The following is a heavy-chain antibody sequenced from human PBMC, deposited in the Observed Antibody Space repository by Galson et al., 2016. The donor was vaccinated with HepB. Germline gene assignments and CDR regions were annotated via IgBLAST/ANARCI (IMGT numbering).Heavy chain of an antibody. V-gene: IGHV3-23*01. CDR3: ARDRSHSHYDFWSGYAGSFDS. Sequence: SLRLSCAASGFTFSSHAMAWVRQAPGQGLEWVSAISGSSGNTHYADSEGRFITSRDNSHNMLYLHMNSLRAEDTAVYFCARDRSHSHYDFWSGYAGSFDSWGQGTLVTVSS. J-gene: IGHJ4*02. CDR1: GFTFSSHA. D-gene: IGHD3-3*01. CDR2: ISGSSGNT.